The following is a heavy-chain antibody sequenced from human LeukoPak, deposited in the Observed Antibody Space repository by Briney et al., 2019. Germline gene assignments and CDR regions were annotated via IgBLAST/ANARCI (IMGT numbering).Heavy chain of an antibody. Sequence: SETLSLTCTVAGGSISSSSYYWGWIRQPPGKGLEWIGSIYYSGSTYYNASLKSRVTISVDTSKNQFSLKLSSVTAADTAVYYCARGVMSSSWYQATGSFDYWGQGTLVTVSS. J-gene: IGHJ4*02. CDR1: GGSISSSSYY. CDR2: IYYSGST. D-gene: IGHD6-13*01. V-gene: IGHV4-39*01. CDR3: ARGVMSSSWYQATGSFDY.